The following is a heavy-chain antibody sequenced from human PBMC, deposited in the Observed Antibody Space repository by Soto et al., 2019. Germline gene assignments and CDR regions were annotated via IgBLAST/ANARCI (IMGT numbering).Heavy chain of an antibody. J-gene: IGHJ3*02. V-gene: IGHV1-2*02. CDR1: GYSFTGYY. CDR3: ARELRIDYSGVGAFDI. D-gene: IGHD3-10*01. CDR2: INPKSGGT. Sequence: RASVKVSCKTSGYSFTGYYIHWVRQAPGQGLEWMGWINPKSGGTNYAQKFQGRVTMTRDTSISTVYMELSSLRSDDTAIYYCARELRIDYSGVGAFDIWGQGTMVTVSS.